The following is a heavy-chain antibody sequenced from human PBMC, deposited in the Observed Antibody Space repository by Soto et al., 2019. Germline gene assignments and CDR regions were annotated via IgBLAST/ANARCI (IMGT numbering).Heavy chain of an antibody. CDR3: ASSYFYDSGGYYPFDY. D-gene: IGHD3-22*01. V-gene: IGHV3-30-3*01. CDR1: GFGFSTYA. Sequence: QVQLVESGGGVVQPGTSLRLSCAASGFGFSTYAMYWVRQAPGRGLEWVAVISDDGNTKYYADSVKGRFTISRDNSRNTLYLQIYSLRTEDAAVYYWASSYFYDSGGYYPFDYWGQGTLVTVSS. J-gene: IGHJ4*02. CDR2: ISDDGNTK.